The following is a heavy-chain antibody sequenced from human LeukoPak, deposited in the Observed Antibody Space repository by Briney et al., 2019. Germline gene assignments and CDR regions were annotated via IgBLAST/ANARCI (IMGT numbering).Heavy chain of an antibody. D-gene: IGHD5-18*01. J-gene: IGHJ4*02. CDR1: VFTFSTYW. CDR2: MDEYGSDI. V-gene: IGHV3-7*01. Sequence: GGSLRLSCAVSVFTFSTYWMNWVRQAPGKGLEWVAIMDEYGSDIFYVESVKGRFIISRANARNSLYLQMNSLRAEDTAVYYCAKNEGGYSYEDYWGQGTLVTVSS. CDR3: AKNEGGYSYEDY.